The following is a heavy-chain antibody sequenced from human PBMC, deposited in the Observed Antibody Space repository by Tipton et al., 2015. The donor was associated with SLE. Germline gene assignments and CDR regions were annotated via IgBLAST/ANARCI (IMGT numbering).Heavy chain of an antibody. J-gene: IGHJ3*02. CDR3: AISYGGDVFDI. D-gene: IGHD4-23*01. CDR1: GGSISSYS. CDR2: IYYSGST. Sequence: TLSLTCTVSGGSISSYSWSWIRQPPTKGLEWIGYIYYSGSTNYNPSLKSRVTMSVDPSKNQFSLKLSSVTAADTAVYYCAISYGGDVFDIWGQGTMVTVSS. V-gene: IGHV4-59*08.